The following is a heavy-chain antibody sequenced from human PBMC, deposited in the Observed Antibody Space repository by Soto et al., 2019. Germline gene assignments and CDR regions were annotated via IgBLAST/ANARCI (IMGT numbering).Heavy chain of an antibody. Sequence: PLEPKRLPCTVAYGSIRSHYWRWIRKHPGKGLEWIGYIYYSGSTNYNPSLKSRVTISVDTSKNQFSLKLSSVTAADTAVFYCARGGAGWVSRFDYWGQGTLVTVSS. D-gene: IGHD1-26*01. J-gene: IGHJ4*02. CDR1: YGSIRSHY. CDR2: IYYSGST. V-gene: IGHV4-59*11. CDR3: ARGGAGWVSRFDY.